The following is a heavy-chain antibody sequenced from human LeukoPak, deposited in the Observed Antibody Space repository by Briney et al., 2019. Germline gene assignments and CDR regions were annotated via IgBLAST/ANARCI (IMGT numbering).Heavy chain of an antibody. J-gene: IGHJ3*02. Sequence: SETLSLTCTVSGGSISSYYWNWIRQPPGKGLEWIGYIYYSESTNYNPSLKSRVTISEDTSKNQLSLKLSSVTAADTAVYYCASSVRRSGAFDIWGRGTMVTVSS. CDR3: ASSVRRSGAFDI. V-gene: IGHV4-59*01. CDR1: GGSISSYY. CDR2: IYYSEST.